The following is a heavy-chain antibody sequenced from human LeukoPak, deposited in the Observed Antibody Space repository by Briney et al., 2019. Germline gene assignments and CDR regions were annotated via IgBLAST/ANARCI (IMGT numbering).Heavy chain of an antibody. Sequence: PSETLSLTCTVSGGSISSSSYYWGWIRQPPGKGLEWIGSMYYSGSTYYNPSLKSRVTISVDTSKNQFSLKLSSVTAADTAVYHCARVYYYYYYVDVWGKGTTVTVSS. J-gene: IGHJ6*03. CDR3: ARVYYYYYYVDV. CDR2: MYYSGST. CDR1: GGSISSSSYY. V-gene: IGHV4-39*07.